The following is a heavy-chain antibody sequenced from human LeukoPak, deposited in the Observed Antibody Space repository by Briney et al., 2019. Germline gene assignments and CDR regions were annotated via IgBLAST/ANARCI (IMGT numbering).Heavy chain of an antibody. CDR3: AREAYGGNPGTDY. Sequence: SVKVSCKASGGTFSSYAISWVRQAPGQGLERMGRIIPILGIANYAQKFQGRVTITADKSTSTANMELSSLRAEDTAVYYCAREAYGGNPGTDYWGQGTLVTVSS. V-gene: IGHV1-69*04. CDR2: IIPILGIA. J-gene: IGHJ4*02. D-gene: IGHD4-23*01. CDR1: GGTFSSYA.